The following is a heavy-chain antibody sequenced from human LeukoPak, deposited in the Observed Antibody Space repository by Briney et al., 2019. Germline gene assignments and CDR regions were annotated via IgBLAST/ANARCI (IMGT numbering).Heavy chain of an antibody. J-gene: IGHJ4*02. Sequence: PSETLSLTCTVSGGSISSGGYYWSWIRQPPGKGLEWIGYIYHSGSTYYNPSLKSRVTISVDKSKNQFSLKLSSVTAADTAVYYCASLRSFPKYCSGGSCYDIDYWGQGTLVTVSS. D-gene: IGHD2-15*01. CDR2: IYHSGST. V-gene: IGHV4-30-2*01. CDR3: ASLRSFPKYCSGGSCYDIDY. CDR1: GGSISSGGYY.